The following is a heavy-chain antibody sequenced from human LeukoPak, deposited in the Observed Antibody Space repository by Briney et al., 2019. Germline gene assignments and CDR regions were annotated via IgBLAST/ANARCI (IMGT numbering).Heavy chain of an antibody. D-gene: IGHD2-2*01. CDR1: GFTFSNYW. J-gene: IGHJ4*02. V-gene: IGHV3-7*01. Sequence: GGSLSLSCAASGFTFSNYWMCWVRLGQGQGMERVANIKQDGSEKYYVDSVKGRFTISRDNAKNSLYLQMDSLRAEDTAVYYCARRRCTSTSCFEDYWGQGTLVTVSS. CDR3: ARRRCTSTSCFEDY. CDR2: IKQDGSEK.